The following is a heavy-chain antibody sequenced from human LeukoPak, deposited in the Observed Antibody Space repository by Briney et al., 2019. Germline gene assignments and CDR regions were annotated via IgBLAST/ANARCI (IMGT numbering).Heavy chain of an antibody. D-gene: IGHD1-26*01. CDR2: IYYSGST. V-gene: IGHV4-39*07. Sequence: SETLSLTCTVSGGSISSSSYYWGWIRQPPGKGLEWIGSIYYSGSTNYNPSLKSRVTISVDTSKNQFSLKLSSVTAADTAVYYCARLVVGATIGLDYWGQGTLVTVSS. CDR1: GGSISSSSYY. CDR3: ARLVVGATIGLDY. J-gene: IGHJ4*02.